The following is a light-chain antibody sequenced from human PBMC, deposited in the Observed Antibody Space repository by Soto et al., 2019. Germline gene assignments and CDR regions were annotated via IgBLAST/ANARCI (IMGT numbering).Light chain of an antibody. J-gene: IGKJ4*01. CDR3: HQSFSSLLS. CDR2: DAS. CDR1: QTISTY. V-gene: IGKV1-39*01. Sequence: DIQMTQSPSSLSASVGDRVTITCRASQTISTYVTWYQQKPGKAPKALISDASTLQSGVPSRFSGSGSGTDFTLIISSLQPDDIATYYCHQSFSSLLSFGGGTQVAIK.